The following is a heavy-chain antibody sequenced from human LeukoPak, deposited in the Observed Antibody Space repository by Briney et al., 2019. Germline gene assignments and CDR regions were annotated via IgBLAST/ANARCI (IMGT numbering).Heavy chain of an antibody. CDR3: ARGPSYCGGDCYYYFDY. CDR1: GFTFNNYA. CDR2: IKEDGSEK. J-gene: IGHJ4*02. D-gene: IGHD2-21*01. Sequence: GGSLRLSCAASGFTFNNYAMSWVRQAPGKGLEWVANIKEDGSEKDYVDSVKGRFTISRDNAKNSLYLQMNSLRAEDTAVYYCARGPSYCGGDCYYYFDYWGQGTLVTVSS. V-gene: IGHV3-7*01.